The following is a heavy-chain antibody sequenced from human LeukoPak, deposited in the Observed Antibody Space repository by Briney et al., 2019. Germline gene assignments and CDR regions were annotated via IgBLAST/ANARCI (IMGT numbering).Heavy chain of an antibody. J-gene: IGHJ4*02. V-gene: IGHV3-23*01. CDR2: ISGSGGST. CDR1: GFTFSSYA. D-gene: IGHD6-19*01. CDR3: AGIAVAGTSLDY. Sequence: GGSLRLSCAASGFTFSSYAMSWVRQAPGKGLEWVSAISGSGGSTYYADSVKGRFTISRDNSKNTLYLQMNSLRAEDTDVYYCAGIAVAGTSLDYWGQGTLVTVSS.